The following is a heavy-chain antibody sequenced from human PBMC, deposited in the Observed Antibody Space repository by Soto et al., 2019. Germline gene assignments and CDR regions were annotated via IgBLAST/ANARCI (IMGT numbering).Heavy chain of an antibody. CDR2: IWYDGSNK. CDR3: ARDSRFGELSWSWFDP. CDR1: GFTFSSYG. D-gene: IGHD3-10*01. Sequence: QVQLVESGGGVVQPGRSLRLSCAASGFTFSSYGMHWVRQAPGKGLEWVAVIWYDGSNKYYADSVKGRFTISRDNSKNTLYLQMNSLRAEDTAVYYCARDSRFGELSWSWFDPWGQGTLVTVSS. J-gene: IGHJ5*02. V-gene: IGHV3-33*01.